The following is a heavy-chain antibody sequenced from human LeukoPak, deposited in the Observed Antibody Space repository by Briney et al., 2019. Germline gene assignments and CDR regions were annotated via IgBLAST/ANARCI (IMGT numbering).Heavy chain of an antibody. CDR2: ISSDSNYI. Sequence: GGSLRLSCAVSGFTFSPYSMNWVRQAPGKGLEWVSSISSDSNYIYYADSVKGRFTISRDNSKNTLYLQMNSLRAEDTAVYYCAKDLLRFDYWGQGTLVTVSS. CDR1: GFTFSPYS. V-gene: IGHV3-21*04. J-gene: IGHJ4*02. CDR3: AKDLLRFDY.